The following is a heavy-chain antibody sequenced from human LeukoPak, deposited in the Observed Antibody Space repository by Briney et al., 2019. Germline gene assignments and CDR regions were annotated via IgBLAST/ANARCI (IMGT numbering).Heavy chain of an antibody. CDR3: SAQPEEVAGGMNS. CDR2: ISPSGRST. J-gene: IGHJ4*02. D-gene: IGHD6-19*01. V-gene: IGHV3-23*01. Sequence: GGSLRLSCAASGLTFAKTSMTWVRQAPGKGLEWVSTISPSGRSTYYADSVKGRFTISRDNSKNTLYLQMITLRAGDTAVYYCSAQPEEVAGGMNSWGQGALVTVSS. CDR1: GLTFAKTS.